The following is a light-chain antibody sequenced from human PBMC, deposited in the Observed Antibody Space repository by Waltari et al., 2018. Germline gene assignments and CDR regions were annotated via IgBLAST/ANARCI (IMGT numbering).Light chain of an antibody. Sequence: QSVLTQPPSASGTPGQRVTISCSGSSSNIGTNYVFWYQQLPGTAPKLLIFRNNRRPSRVPDRFSGSESGTSAALDIGGLRSEDEADYYCAAWDDRQSGPYWVFGGGTKLTVL. J-gene: IGLJ3*02. V-gene: IGLV1-47*01. CDR3: AAWDDRQSGPYWV. CDR1: SSNIGTNY. CDR2: RNN.